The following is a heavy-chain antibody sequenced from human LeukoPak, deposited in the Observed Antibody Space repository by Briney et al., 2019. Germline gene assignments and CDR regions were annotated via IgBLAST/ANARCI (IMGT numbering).Heavy chain of an antibody. CDR1: GGTFSSYA. J-gene: IGHJ4*02. D-gene: IGHD6-19*01. CDR3: AREYIAVAGKGRFDY. V-gene: IGHV1-69*06. Sequence: GASVKVSCKASGGTFSSYAISWVRQAPGQGLEWMGGIIPIFGTANYAQKFQGRVTITADKSTSTAYMELSSLRSEDTAVYHCAREYIAVAGKGRFDYWGQGTLVTVSS. CDR2: IIPIFGTA.